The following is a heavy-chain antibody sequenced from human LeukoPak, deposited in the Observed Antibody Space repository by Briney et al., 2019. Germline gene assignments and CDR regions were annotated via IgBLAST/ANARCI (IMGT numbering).Heavy chain of an antibody. Sequence: GGSLRLSCAASGFTFSSYGMHWVRQAPGKGLEWVAFIRYAGSNKYYADSVKGRFTISRDNSKNTLYLQMNSLRAEDTAVYYCAKDGGGGYDFWSGYYRNTYYFDYWGQGTLVTVSS. V-gene: IGHV3-30*02. CDR1: GFTFSSYG. CDR3: AKDGGGGYDFWSGYYRNTYYFDY. J-gene: IGHJ4*02. CDR2: IRYAGSNK. D-gene: IGHD3-3*01.